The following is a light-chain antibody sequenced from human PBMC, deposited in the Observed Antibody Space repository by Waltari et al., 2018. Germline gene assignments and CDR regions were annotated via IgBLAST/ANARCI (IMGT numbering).Light chain of an antibody. CDR2: DVT. CDR1: SSAVGGYTY. V-gene: IGLV2-14*03. J-gene: IGLJ2*01. CDR3: SSYSSSITPV. Sequence: QSALTQPAPVSGPPGQSTTPPCTAPSSAVGGYTYVPWYQQHPGKAPKLMINDVTNRPSGVSYRFSGSKSGNTASLTISGLQAEDEADYYCSSYSSSITPVFGGGTKLTVL.